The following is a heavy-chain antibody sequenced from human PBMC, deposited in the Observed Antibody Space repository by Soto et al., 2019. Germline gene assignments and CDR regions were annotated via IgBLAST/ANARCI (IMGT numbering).Heavy chain of an antibody. J-gene: IGHJ4*02. CDR3: ASAGGSSSWYVVY. CDR2: ISSRGSTI. D-gene: IGHD6-13*01. CDR1: GFTFSDYY. V-gene: IGHV3-11*01. Sequence: QVQLVESGGGLVKPGGSLRLSCAASGFTFSDYYMSWIRQAPGKGLEWVSYISSRGSTIYFADWVKGRFTISRDNAKNSLYLQINSLRAEDTAVHYCASAGGSSSWYVVYWGQGTLVTVSS.